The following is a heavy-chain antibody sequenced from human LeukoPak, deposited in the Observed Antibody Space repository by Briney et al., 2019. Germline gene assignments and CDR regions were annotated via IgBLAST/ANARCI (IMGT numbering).Heavy chain of an antibody. J-gene: IGHJ4*02. CDR3: VGRYYYDSSGYYPGYFDY. V-gene: IGHV3-72*01. CDR1: GFTFSDHY. Sequence: GGSLRLSCAASGFTFSDHYMDWVRQAPGKGLDWVGRIRNRANSYTTQYAASVKGRFTISRDDSKNTLYLQMNSLKTEDTAVYYCVGRYYYDSSGYYPGYFDYWGQGTLVTVSS. D-gene: IGHD3-22*01. CDR2: IRNRANSYTT.